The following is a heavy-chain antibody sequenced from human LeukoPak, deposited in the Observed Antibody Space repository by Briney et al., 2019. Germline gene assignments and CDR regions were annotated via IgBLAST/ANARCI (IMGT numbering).Heavy chain of an antibody. V-gene: IGHV4-39*07. J-gene: IGHJ5*02. D-gene: IGHD3-22*01. CDR1: GGSISSSSYY. CDR2: IYYSGST. CDR3: AKDGSSITMIPDIGGFDP. Sequence: SETLSLTCTVSGGSISSSSYYWGWIRQPPGTGLEWIGSIYYSGSTYYNPSLKSRVTISVDTSKNQFSLKLSSVTAADTAVYYCAKDGSSITMIPDIGGFDPWGQGTLVTASS.